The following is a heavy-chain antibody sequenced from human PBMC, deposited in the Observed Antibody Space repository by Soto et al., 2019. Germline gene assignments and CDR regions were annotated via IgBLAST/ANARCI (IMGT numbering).Heavy chain of an antibody. V-gene: IGHV4-59*01. CDR2: IYYSGST. Sequence: PSETLSLTCTVSGGSISSYYWSWIRQPPGKGLEWIGYIYYSGSTNYNPSLKSRVTISVDTSKNQFSLKLNSVTAADTAVYYCARVYCSGGICYGYYENWGQGTLVTVSS. CDR1: GGSISSYY. D-gene: IGHD2-15*01. J-gene: IGHJ4*02. CDR3: ARVYCSGGICYGYYEN.